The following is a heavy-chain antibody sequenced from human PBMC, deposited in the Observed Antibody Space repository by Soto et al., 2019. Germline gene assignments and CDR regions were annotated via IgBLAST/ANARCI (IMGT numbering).Heavy chain of an antibody. V-gene: IGHV1-69*01. J-gene: IGHJ3*02. D-gene: IGHD3-16*02. CDR3: ARPGFPGRDYDWGSDRYTGAFDN. CDR1: GGTFSSYA. Sequence: QAQLVQSGAEVKKPGSSVKVSCKASGGTFSSYAISWVRQAPGQGREWMGGIIPIFGTANYAQKFQGRVTIAADESTSTAYMELRRLRTEDAAVYYCARPGFPGRDYDWGSDRYTGAFDNWGQGTVVTVSS. CDR2: IIPIFGTA.